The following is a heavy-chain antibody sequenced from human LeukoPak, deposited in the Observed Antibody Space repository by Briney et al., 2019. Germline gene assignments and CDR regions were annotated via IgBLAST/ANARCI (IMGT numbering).Heavy chain of an antibody. D-gene: IGHD3-3*01. CDR2: INHSGST. CDR1: GGPFSGYY. V-gene: IGHV4-34*01. CDR3: ARGRASYDFWSGYLFDY. Sequence: SETLSLTCAVYGGPFSGYYRSWIRQSPGKGLEWIGEINHSGSTNYNPSPKSRVTISVDTSKNQFSLKLSSVTAADTAVYYCARGRASYDFWSGYLFDYWGQGTLVTVSS. J-gene: IGHJ4*02.